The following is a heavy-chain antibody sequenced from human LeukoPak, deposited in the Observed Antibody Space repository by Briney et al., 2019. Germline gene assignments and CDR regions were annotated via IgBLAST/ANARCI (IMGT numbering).Heavy chain of an antibody. CDR2: ISWNSGSI. J-gene: IGHJ3*02. Sequence: TGGSLRLSCAASGFTFSSCWMHWVRQAPGKGLEWVSGISWNSGSIGYADSVKGRFTISRDNAKNSLYLQMNSLRAEDTALYYCAKVNSMIRVVMGAFDIWGQGTMVTVSS. D-gene: IGHD3-22*01. V-gene: IGHV3-9*01. CDR3: AKVNSMIRVVMGAFDI. CDR1: GFTFSSCW.